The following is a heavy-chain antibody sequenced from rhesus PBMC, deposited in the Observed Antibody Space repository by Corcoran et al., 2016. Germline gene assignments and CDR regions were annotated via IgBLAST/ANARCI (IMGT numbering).Heavy chain of an antibody. J-gene: IGHJ2*01. CDR1: GYTFTDYY. D-gene: IGHD3-34*01. CDR2: INPYNGNT. CDR3: ASSDWGDYADWYFDL. V-gene: IGHV1S2*01. Sequence: QVQLVQSGAEVKKPGSSVKVSCKASGYTFTDYYMHWVRQAPRQGPEWMGWINPYNGNTKYAQKFQGRVTMTRDTSTSTAYMELSSLRSEDTAVYYCASSDWGDYADWYFDLWGPGTPITISS.